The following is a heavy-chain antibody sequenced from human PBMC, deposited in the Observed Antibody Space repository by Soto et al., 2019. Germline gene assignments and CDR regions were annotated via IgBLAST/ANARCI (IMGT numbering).Heavy chain of an antibody. J-gene: IGHJ4*02. D-gene: IGHD3-9*01. Sequence: SETLSLTCTVSGGSISSYYWSWIRQPPGKGLEWIGYISYSGSINYNPSLKSRVTVSLDTSKNQFSLKLSSVTAADTAVYYCARARYFDWLSQCYFDYWGQGMLVTVSS. CDR3: ARARYFDWLSQCYFDY. CDR1: GGSISSYY. V-gene: IGHV4-59*01. CDR2: ISYSGSI.